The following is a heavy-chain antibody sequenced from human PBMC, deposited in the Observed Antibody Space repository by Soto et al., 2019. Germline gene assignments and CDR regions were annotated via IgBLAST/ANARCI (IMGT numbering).Heavy chain of an antibody. CDR2: INHSGST. D-gene: IGHD2-15*01. Sequence: SETLSLTCAVYGVSFSGYYWSWIRQPPGKGLEWIGEINHSGSTNYNPSLKMRVTISVDTSKNQFSLKLSSVTAADTAVYYCARVMANCSGGSCPGWGQGTLVTVSS. V-gene: IGHV4-34*01. J-gene: IGHJ4*02. CDR3: ARVMANCSGGSCPG. CDR1: GVSFSGYY.